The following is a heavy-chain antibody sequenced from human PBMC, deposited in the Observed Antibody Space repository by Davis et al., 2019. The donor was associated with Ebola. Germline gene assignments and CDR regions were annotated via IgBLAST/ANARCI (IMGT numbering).Heavy chain of an antibody. Sequence: ASVKVSCKAFGYTFTNYYVHWVRQAPGQGLEWMGWISAYNGNTNYAQKLQGRVTMTTDTSTSTAYMELRSLRSDDTAVYYCARVLQVYWFDPWGQGTLVTVSS. CDR2: ISAYNGNT. J-gene: IGHJ5*02. CDR3: ARVLQVYWFDP. CDR1: GYTFTNYY. V-gene: IGHV1-18*01.